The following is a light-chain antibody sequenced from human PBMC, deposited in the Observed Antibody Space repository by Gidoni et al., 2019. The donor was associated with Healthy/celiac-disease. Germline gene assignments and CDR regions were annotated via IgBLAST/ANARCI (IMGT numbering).Light chain of an antibody. CDR1: QSVLYSSNNKNY. CDR2: WAS. Sequence: DIVMTQSPDSLPVSLGERATINCKSSQSVLYSSNNKNYLAWYQQKPGQPPKLLIYWASTRESWVPDRFSGSESGTDFTLTISSLQAEDVAVYYCQQYYSTLWTFGQGTKVEIK. V-gene: IGKV4-1*01. J-gene: IGKJ1*01. CDR3: QQYYSTLWT.